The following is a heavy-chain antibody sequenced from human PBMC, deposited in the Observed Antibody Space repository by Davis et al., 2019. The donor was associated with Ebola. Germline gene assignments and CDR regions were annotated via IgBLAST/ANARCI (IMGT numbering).Heavy chain of an antibody. CDR2: IDSSASTT. J-gene: IGHJ4*02. CDR1: EFTFSSYE. D-gene: IGHD2-21*01. CDR3: AREAPFCGGDCHDY. V-gene: IGHV3-48*03. Sequence: PGGSLRLSCAASEFTFSSYEMNWVRQAPGKGLEWVSYIDSSASTTYYADSVKGRFTISRDNAKNSLFLQMNSLTAEDTALYYCAREAPFCGGDCHDYWGQGTLVTVSS.